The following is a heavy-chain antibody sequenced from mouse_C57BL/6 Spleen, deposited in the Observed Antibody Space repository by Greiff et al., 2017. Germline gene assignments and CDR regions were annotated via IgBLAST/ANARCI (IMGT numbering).Heavy chain of an antibody. J-gene: IGHJ3*01. D-gene: IGHD2-1*01. Sequence: QVQLQQPGAELVKPGASVKMSCKASGYTFTSYWITWVKPRPGQGLEWIGDIYPGSGSTNYNEKFKSKATLTVDTSSSTAYMQLSSLTSEDSAVYYCARGYYGNSWFAYWGQGTLVTVSA. CDR2: IYPGSGST. V-gene: IGHV1-55*01. CDR3: ARGYYGNSWFAY. CDR1: GYTFTSYW.